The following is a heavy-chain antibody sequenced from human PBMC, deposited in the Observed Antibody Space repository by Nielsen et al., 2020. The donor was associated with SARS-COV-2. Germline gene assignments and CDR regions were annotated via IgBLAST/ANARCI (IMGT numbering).Heavy chain of an antibody. D-gene: IGHD6-13*01. CDR3: ARFIAAAGWYYYYGMDV. J-gene: IGHJ6*02. V-gene: IGHV3-11*01. CDR2: ISSSGSTI. Sequence: GESLKISCAASGFTFSDYYMSWIRQAPGKGLEWVSYISSSGSTIYYADSVKGRFTISGDNAKNSLYLQMNSLRAEDTAVYYCARFIAAAGWYYYYGMDVWGQGTTVTVSS. CDR1: GFTFSDYY.